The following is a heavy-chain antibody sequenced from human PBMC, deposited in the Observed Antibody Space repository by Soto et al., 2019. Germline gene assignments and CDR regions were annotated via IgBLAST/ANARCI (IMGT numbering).Heavy chain of an antibody. J-gene: IGHJ6*02. CDR2: IYPGDSDT. Sequence: GESLKISCKGPGYSFTIYWIGWVRQMPGKGLEWMGIIYPGDSDTRYSPSFQGQVTISADTSISTAYLQWTSLKASDTAMYYCARSRRGAYSSGWYSPSGYYNYGIDVWGQGTKVTVSS. V-gene: IGHV5-51*01. CDR3: ARSRRGAYSSGWYSPSGYYNYGIDV. CDR1: GYSFTIYW. D-gene: IGHD6-19*01.